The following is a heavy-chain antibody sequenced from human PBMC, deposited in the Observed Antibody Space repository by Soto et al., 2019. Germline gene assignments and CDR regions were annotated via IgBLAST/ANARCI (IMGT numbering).Heavy chain of an antibody. V-gene: IGHV3-30*18. CDR2: ISYDGSNK. D-gene: IGHD4-17*01. CDR3: AKAYGDYVSYSSGMDV. J-gene: IGHJ6*02. Sequence: QVQLVESGGGVVQPGRSLRLSCAASGFTFSSYGMHWVRQAPGKGLEWVAVISYDGSNKYYADSVKGRFTISRDNSKNXLYLQMNSLRAEDTAVYYCAKAYGDYVSYSSGMDVWGQGTTVTVSS. CDR1: GFTFSSYG.